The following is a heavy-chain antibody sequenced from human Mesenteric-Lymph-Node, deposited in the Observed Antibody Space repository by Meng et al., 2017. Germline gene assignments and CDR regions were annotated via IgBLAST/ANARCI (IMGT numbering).Heavy chain of an antibody. CDR3: ARDQYSSGWYYGYDGSFDP. CDR1: GYTFTGYY. V-gene: IGHV1-2*02. D-gene: IGHD6-19*01. J-gene: IGHJ5*02. Sequence: ASVKVSCKASGYTFTGYYMHWVRQAPGQGLEWMGWINPNSGGTNYAQKFQGRVTMTRDTSISTAYMELSRLRSDDTAVYYCARDQYSSGWYYGYDGSFDPWGQGTLVTVSS. CDR2: INPNSGGT.